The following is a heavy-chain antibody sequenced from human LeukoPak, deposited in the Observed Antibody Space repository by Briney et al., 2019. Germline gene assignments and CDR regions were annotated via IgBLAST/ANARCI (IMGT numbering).Heavy chain of an antibody. V-gene: IGHV3-7*01. D-gene: IGHD3-22*01. CDR3: ARPGYYYDSSAAFDI. Sequence: GGSLRLSCAASGFTFSSYVMHWVRQAPGKGLEWVANIKQDGSEKYYVDSVKGRFTISRDNAKNSLYLQMNSLRAEDTAVYYCARPGYYYDSSAAFDIWGQGTMVTVSS. CDR1: GFTFSSYV. J-gene: IGHJ3*02. CDR2: IKQDGSEK.